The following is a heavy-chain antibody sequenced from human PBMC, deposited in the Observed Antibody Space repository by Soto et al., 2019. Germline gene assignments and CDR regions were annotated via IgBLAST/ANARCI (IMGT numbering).Heavy chain of an antibody. J-gene: IGHJ6*02. D-gene: IGHD3-16*01. CDR3: AKFGGQWRGGLIDYGMDV. CDR2: ISGSGGST. CDR1: GFTFSSYA. Sequence: EVQLLESGGGLVQPGGSLRLSCAASGFTFSSYAMSWVRQAPGKGLEWVSAISGSGGSTYYADSVKGRFTISRDNSKNTVNMKTKSLRAEDTAVYYCAKFGGQWRGGLIDYGMDVWGQGTTVTVSS. V-gene: IGHV3-23*01.